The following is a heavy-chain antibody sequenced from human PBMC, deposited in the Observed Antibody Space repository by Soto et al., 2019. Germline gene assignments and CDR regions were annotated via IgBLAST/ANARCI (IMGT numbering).Heavy chain of an antibody. CDR1: GFTFSDYY. CDR2: ISSSSSYT. Sequence: GGSLRLSCAASGFTFSDYYMSWVRQAPGKGLEWVSYISSSSSYTNYADSVKGRFTISRDNAKNSLYLQMNSLRAEDTAVYYCARVASGSCYSYFDYWGRGTLVTVSS. J-gene: IGHJ4*02. D-gene: IGHD1-26*01. V-gene: IGHV3-11*06. CDR3: ARVASGSCYSYFDY.